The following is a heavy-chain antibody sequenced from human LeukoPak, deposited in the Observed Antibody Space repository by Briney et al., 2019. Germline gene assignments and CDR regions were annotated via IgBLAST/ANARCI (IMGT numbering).Heavy chain of an antibody. CDR3: TTVTMVRDYDY. D-gene: IGHD3-10*01. J-gene: IGHJ4*02. CDR2: IKKKGDGGTT. CDR1: GFPFSDDW. V-gene: IGHV3-15*01. Sequence: GGSLRLSCAASGFPFSDDWMSWVRQAPGKGLEWVGRIKKKGDGGTTDYAAPVKGRFTISRDDSKNMLYLEMSNLKIEDTAVYYCTTVTMVRDYDYWGQGTLVTVSA.